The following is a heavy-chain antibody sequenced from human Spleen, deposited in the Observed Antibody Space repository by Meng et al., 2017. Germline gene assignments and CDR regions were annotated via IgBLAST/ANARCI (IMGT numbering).Heavy chain of an antibody. V-gene: IGHV4-4*02. J-gene: IGHJ4*02. CDR2: IYHSGST. Sequence: QVQLQESGPRLVKPSGTLSLTCGVSGGSITSSRWWCWVRQPPGKGLEWIGEIYHSGSTSYNPSLKSRVTISVDKSKNQFSLNLSSVTAADTAMYYCTRRVDDTGHYDYWGQGSLVTVSS. CDR1: GGSITSSRW. CDR3: TRRVDDTGHYDY. D-gene: IGHD2-8*02.